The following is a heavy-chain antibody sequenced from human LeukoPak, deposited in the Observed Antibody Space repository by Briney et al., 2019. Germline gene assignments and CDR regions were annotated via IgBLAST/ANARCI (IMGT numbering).Heavy chain of an antibody. CDR1: GFTFSSYW. CDR3: ARTYYYDSSGYH. D-gene: IGHD3-22*01. V-gene: IGHV3-7*01. J-gene: IGHJ5*02. CDR2: IKQDGSEK. Sequence: PGGSLRLSCAASGFTFSSYWMNWVRQAPGKGLEWVANIKQDGSEKYYVDSVKGRFTISRDNARNSLYLQMNSLRAEDTAVYYCARTYYYDSSGYHWGQGTLVTVSS.